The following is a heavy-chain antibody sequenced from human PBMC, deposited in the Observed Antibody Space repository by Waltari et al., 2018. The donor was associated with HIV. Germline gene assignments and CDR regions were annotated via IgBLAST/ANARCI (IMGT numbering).Heavy chain of an antibody. J-gene: IGHJ5*02. CDR3: ARGRYSYGDGWFDP. V-gene: IGHV4-4*07. CDR1: GGSISSYY. CDR2: IYTSGST. D-gene: IGHD5-18*01. Sequence: QVQLQESGPGLVKPSETLSLTCTVSGGSISSYYWSWIRQPAGKGLEWIGRIYTSGSTNYTPSRKGLVTMSVDTSKNQFSLKLSSVTAADTAVYYCARGRYSYGDGWFDPWGQGTLVTVSS.